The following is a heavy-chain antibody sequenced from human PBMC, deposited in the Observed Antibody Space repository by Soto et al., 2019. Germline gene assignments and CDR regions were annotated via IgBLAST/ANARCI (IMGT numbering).Heavy chain of an antibody. CDR2: INHSGST. J-gene: IGHJ4*02. D-gene: IGHD1-26*01. Sequence: SETLSLTCAVYGGSFSCYCWSWIRQPPGKGLEWIGEINHSGSTNYNPSLKSRVTISVDTSKNQFSLKLSSVTAADTAVYYCAIIGRAEQTGGDYWGQGTLVTVSS. CDR3: AIIGRAEQTGGDY. CDR1: GGSFSCYC. V-gene: IGHV4-34*01.